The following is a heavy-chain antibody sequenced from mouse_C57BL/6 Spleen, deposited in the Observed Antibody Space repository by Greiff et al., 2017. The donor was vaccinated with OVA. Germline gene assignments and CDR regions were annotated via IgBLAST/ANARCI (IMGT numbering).Heavy chain of an antibody. V-gene: IGHV1-74*01. J-gene: IGHJ2*01. Sequence: VQLQQPGAELVKPGASVKVSCKASGYTFTSYWMHWVKQRPGQGLEWIGRIHPSDSDTNYNQKFKGKATLTVDKSSSTAYMQLSSLTSEASAVYYCAILITTVVASTDFDYWGQGTTLTVSS. CDR1: GYTFTSYW. D-gene: IGHD1-1*01. CDR2: IHPSDSDT. CDR3: AILITTVVASTDFDY.